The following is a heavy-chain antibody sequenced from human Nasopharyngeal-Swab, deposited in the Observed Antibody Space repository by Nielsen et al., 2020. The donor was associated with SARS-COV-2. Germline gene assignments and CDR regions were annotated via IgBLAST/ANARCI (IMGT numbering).Heavy chain of an antibody. J-gene: IGHJ6*02. CDR3: AREVRELLWFGELLRSGMDV. Sequence: GESLKISCAASGFTFSDYYMSWIRQAPGKGLEWVSYISSSGSTIYYADSEKGRFTISRDNAKNSLYLQMNSLRAEDTAVYYCAREVRELLWFGELLRSGMDVWGQGTTVTVSS. CDR2: ISSSGSTI. D-gene: IGHD3-10*01. V-gene: IGHV3-11*04. CDR1: GFTFSDYY.